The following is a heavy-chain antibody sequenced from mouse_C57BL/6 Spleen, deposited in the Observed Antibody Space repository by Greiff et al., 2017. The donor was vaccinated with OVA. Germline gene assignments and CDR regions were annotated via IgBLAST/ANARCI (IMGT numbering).Heavy chain of an antibody. CDR1: GYTFTSYW. V-gene: IGHV1-61*01. CDR3: ARGGGPQLRLQGYAMDY. J-gene: IGHJ4*01. CDR2: IYPSDSET. D-gene: IGHD3-2*02. Sequence: QVQLQQPGAELVRPGSSVKLSCKASGYTFTSYWMDWVKQRPGQGLEWIGNIYPSDSETHYNQKFKDKATLTVDKSSSTAYMQLSSLTSEDSAVYYCARGGGPQLRLQGYAMDYWGQGTSVTVSS.